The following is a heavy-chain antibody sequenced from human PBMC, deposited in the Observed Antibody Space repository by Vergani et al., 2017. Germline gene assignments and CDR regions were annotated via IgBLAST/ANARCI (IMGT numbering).Heavy chain of an antibody. CDR3: AGATDYYYYGMDV. Sequence: EVQLVESGGGLVQPGRSLRLSCAASGFTFDDYAMHWVRQAPGKGLEWVSVIYSGGSTYYADSVKGRFTISRDNSKNTMYLQMNSLRAEDTAVYYCAGATDYYYYGMDVWGQGTTVTVSS. CDR1: GFTFDDYA. D-gene: IGHD1-26*01. CDR2: IYSGGST. V-gene: IGHV3-66*02. J-gene: IGHJ6*02.